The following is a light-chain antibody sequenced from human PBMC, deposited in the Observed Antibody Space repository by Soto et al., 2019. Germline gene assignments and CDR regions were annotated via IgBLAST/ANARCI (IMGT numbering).Light chain of an antibody. CDR1: QTVNTN. V-gene: IGKV3-15*01. J-gene: IGKJ2*01. Sequence: DIVMTQSPATLSVSPGERATLSCRASQTVNTNLAWYQQKPGQAPRLLIHGASTRATGIPARFSGSASGTEFTLTISSLQSEDFAVYYCQQYNNWPYTFGQGTKLEIK. CDR3: QQYNNWPYT. CDR2: GAS.